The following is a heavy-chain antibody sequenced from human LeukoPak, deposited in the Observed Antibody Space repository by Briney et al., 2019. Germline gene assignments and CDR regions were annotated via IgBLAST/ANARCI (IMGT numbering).Heavy chain of an antibody. Sequence: SETLSLTCTVSGGSISSGNDYWSWIRQPPGKGLEWIGEINHSGSTNYNPSLKSRVTISVDTSKNQFSLKLSSVTAADTAVYYCARDRKFFPIRAFDIWGQGTMVTVSS. CDR3: ARDRKFFPIRAFDI. CDR2: INHSGST. V-gene: IGHV4-39*07. J-gene: IGHJ3*02. D-gene: IGHD3-3*01. CDR1: GGSISSGNDY.